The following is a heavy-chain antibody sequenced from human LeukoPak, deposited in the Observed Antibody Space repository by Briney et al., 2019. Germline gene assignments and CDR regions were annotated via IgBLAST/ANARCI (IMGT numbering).Heavy chain of an antibody. CDR3: ARVRGSGWYFDY. Sequence: PGGSLRPSCAASGFTFSTYSMNWVRQAPGKGLEWVSYITSSGSTIYYADSVKGRFTISRDNAKNSLYLQMNSLRDEDTAMYYCARVRGSGWYFDYWGQGTLVAVSS. D-gene: IGHD6-19*01. J-gene: IGHJ4*02. CDR1: GFTFSTYS. CDR2: ITSSGSTI. V-gene: IGHV3-48*02.